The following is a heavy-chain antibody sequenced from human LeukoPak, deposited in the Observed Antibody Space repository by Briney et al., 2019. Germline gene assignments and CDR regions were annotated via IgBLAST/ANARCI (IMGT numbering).Heavy chain of an antibody. J-gene: IGHJ6*02. D-gene: IGHD3-3*01. Sequence: PSETLSLTCTVSGGPISSSSYYWGWIRQPPGKGLEWIGSIYYSGSTYYNPSLKSRVTISVDTSKNQFSLKLSSVTAADTAVYYCARARISTTDFWSGYYSFYYYYGMDVWGQGTTVTVSS. CDR3: ARARISTTDFWSGYYSFYYYYGMDV. V-gene: IGHV4-39*07. CDR2: IYYSGST. CDR1: GGPISSSSYY.